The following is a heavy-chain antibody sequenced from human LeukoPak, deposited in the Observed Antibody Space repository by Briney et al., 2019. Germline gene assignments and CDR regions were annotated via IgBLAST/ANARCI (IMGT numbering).Heavy chain of an antibody. CDR2: ISGGTT. D-gene: IGHD6-19*01. CDR1: GFTIGDYL. CDR3: SRGSGWLSVY. J-gene: IGHJ4*02. Sequence: GGSLRLSCTASGFTIGDYLMSWFRQAPGKGLEWIGFISGGTTEYAASVKGRFTISRDDSTSIAYLQMNSLTTEDTAVYYCSRGSGWLSVYWGQGTLVTVSS. V-gene: IGHV3-49*03.